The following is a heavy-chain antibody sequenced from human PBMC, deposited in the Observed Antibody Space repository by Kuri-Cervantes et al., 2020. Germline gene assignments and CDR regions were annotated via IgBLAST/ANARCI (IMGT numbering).Heavy chain of an antibody. Sequence: GESLKISCTASGFTFSDYAINWVRQAPGKGLEWVSGIRASGSNTYYAASVKGRFTISRDNSKNTLYLQMNSLRAEDTAVYYCVREDSRWGQGTMVTVSS. D-gene: IGHD2-15*01. J-gene: IGHJ3*01. V-gene: IGHV3-23*01. CDR3: VREDSR. CDR1: GFTFSDYA. CDR2: IRASGSNT.